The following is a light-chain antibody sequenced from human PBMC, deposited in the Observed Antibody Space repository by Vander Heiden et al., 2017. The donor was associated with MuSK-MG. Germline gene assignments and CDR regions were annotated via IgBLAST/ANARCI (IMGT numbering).Light chain of an antibody. CDR2: WAS. Sequence: DIVMTQSPDSLAVSLGERATINCKSSAGVIHSSNNNNNLAWYQQKPGQPPKLLIYWASTRESGVPDRFSGSGSGTDFALTISSLQAEYVAVYYCQQDDSSPHPVGQGTKLEIK. CDR3: QQDDSSPHP. J-gene: IGKJ2*01. V-gene: IGKV4-1*01. CDR1: AGVIHSSNNNNN.